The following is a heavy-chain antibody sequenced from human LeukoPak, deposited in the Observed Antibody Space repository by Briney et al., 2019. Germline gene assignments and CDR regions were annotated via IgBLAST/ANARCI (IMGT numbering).Heavy chain of an antibody. CDR2: IKQDGSEK. Sequence: GGSLRLSCAASGFTFSSYWMSWVRQAPGKGLEWVANIKQDGSEKYYVDSVKGRFTISRDNAKNSLYLQMNSLRAEDTAVYYCARKGGGYYYGMDVWGKGTTVTVSS. D-gene: IGHD3-16*01. CDR1: GFTFSSYW. V-gene: IGHV3-7*03. J-gene: IGHJ6*04. CDR3: ARKGGGYYYGMDV.